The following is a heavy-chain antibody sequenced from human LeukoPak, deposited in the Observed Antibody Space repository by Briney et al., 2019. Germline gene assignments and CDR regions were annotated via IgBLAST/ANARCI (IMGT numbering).Heavy chain of an antibody. Sequence: PGGSLRLSCAASGFTFSSYWMSWVRQAPGKGLEWVANIKQDGSEKYYVDSVKGRFTISRDNAKNSLYLQMNSLRAEDTAVYYCVFLADVGIRYFDWLPEAWFDPWGQGTLVTVSS. CDR1: GFTFSSYW. V-gene: IGHV3-7*03. CDR2: IKQDGSEK. D-gene: IGHD3-9*01. CDR3: VFLADVGIRYFDWLPEAWFDP. J-gene: IGHJ5*02.